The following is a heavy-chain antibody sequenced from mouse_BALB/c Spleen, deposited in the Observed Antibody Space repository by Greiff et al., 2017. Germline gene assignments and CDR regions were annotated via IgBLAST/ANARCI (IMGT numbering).Heavy chain of an antibody. J-gene: IGHJ3*01. Sequence: ESGPGLVKPSQSLSLTCTVTGYSITSDYAWNWIRQFPGNKLEWMGYISYSGSTSYNPSLKSRISITRDTSKNQFFLQLNSVTTEDTATYYCARAPLYDGYYGFAYWGQGTLVTVSA. V-gene: IGHV3-2*02. CDR2: ISYSGST. CDR1: GYSITSDYA. CDR3: ARAPLYDGYYGFAY. D-gene: IGHD2-3*01.